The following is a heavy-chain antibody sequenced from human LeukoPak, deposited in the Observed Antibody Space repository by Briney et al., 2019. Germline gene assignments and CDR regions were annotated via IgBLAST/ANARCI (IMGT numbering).Heavy chain of an antibody. CDR2: MFHSGST. J-gene: IGHJ3*02. CDR3: ASSRCSSTSCYAGIRAFDI. CDR1: GYSMKSGYY. D-gene: IGHD2-2*01. V-gene: IGHV4-38-2*02. Sequence: PSETLSLTCTVSGYSMKSGYYWGWIRQSPGKGLEWMGSMFHSGSTYDNASLKSRVTISVDKSKNQFSLKLSSVTAADTAVYYCASSRCSSTSCYAGIRAFDIWGQGTMVTVSS.